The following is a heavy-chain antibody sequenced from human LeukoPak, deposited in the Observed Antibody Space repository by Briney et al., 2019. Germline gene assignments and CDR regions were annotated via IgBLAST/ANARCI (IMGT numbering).Heavy chain of an antibody. CDR3: ARDSRGYSYGYGDY. CDR1: GFTFSSYG. J-gene: IGHJ4*02. Sequence: GGSLRLSYAASGFTFSSYGMHWVRQAPGKGLEWVAVIWYDGSNKYYADSVKGRFTISRDNSKNTLYLQMNSLRAEDTAVYYCARDSRGYSYGYGDYWGQGTLVTVSS. V-gene: IGHV3-33*01. CDR2: IWYDGSNK. D-gene: IGHD5-18*01.